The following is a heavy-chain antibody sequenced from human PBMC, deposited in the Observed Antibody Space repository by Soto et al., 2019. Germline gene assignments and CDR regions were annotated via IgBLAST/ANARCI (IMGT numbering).Heavy chain of an antibody. CDR1: GGSISSGDYY. CDR2: IYYSGST. D-gene: IGHD3-10*01. J-gene: IGHJ4*02. V-gene: IGHV4-30-4*01. Sequence: PSETLSLTRTVSGGSISSGDYYWCWIRQPPGKGLEWIGYIYYSGSTYYNPSLKSRVTISVDTSKNQFSLKLSSVTAADTAVYYCAGSTGYFDYWGQGTLVTVSS. CDR3: AGSTGYFDY.